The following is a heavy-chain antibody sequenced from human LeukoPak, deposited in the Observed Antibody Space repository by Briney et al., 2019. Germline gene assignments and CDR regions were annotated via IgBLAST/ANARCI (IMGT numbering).Heavy chain of an antibody. CDR1: GGSISSYY. CDR3: AKGGLRGWLQWVGGDYFDY. D-gene: IGHD5-24*01. J-gene: IGHJ4*02. Sequence: PSETLSLTCTVSGGSISSYYWSWIRQPPGKGLEWIGYIYYSGSTNYNPSLRSRVTISVDTSKNQFSLKLSSVTAADTAVYYCAKGGLRGWLQWVGGDYFDYWGQGTLVTVSS. CDR2: IYYSGST. V-gene: IGHV4-59*01.